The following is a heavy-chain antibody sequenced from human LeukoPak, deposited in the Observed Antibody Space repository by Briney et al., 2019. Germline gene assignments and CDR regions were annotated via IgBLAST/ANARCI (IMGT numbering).Heavy chain of an antibody. V-gene: IGHV4-61*01. D-gene: IGHD4-23*01. CDR1: GASVSSGSYY. CDR2: IYYSGST. J-gene: IGHJ4*02. CDR3: ARVGGGNSWYYFDY. Sequence: SETLSLTCTVSGASVSSGSYYWSWIRQPPGKGLEWIGYIYYSGSTNYNPSLKSRVTISVDTSKNQFSLKLSSVTAADTAVYYCARVGGGNSWYYFDYWGQGTLVTVPS.